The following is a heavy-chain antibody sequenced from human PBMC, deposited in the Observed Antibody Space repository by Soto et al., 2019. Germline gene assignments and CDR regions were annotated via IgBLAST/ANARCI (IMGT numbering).Heavy chain of an antibody. Sequence: GGSLRLSCAASGVTCITYGMHWARQAPGKGLEWVAVISYDGSNKYYADSVKGRFTISRDNSKNTLYLQMSSLRAEDTAVYYCVKVGVRCSGGSCYSGLYTMDVWGQGTTVTVSS. J-gene: IGHJ6*02. D-gene: IGHD2-15*01. CDR1: GVTCITYG. V-gene: IGHV3-30*18. CDR2: ISYDGSNK. CDR3: VKVGVRCSGGSCYSGLYTMDV.